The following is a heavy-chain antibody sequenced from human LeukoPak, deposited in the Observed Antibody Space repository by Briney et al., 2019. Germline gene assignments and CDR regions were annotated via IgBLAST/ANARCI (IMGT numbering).Heavy chain of an antibody. V-gene: IGHV1-2*02. Sequence: ASVKVSCKASGYTFVGYYLHWVRQAPGQGLEWMAWIDPYTGNTHYAQKFQGRITVTRDTSISTTYMELSWLSSDDTALYYCAREYSASEHWGQGTLVTVSS. D-gene: IGHD5-12*01. CDR3: AREYSASEH. CDR2: IDPYTGNT. CDR1: GYTFVGYY. J-gene: IGHJ1*01.